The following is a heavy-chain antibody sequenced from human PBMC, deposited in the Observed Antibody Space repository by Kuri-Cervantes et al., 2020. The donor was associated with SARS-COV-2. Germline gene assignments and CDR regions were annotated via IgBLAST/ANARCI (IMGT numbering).Heavy chain of an antibody. D-gene: IGHD6-13*01. CDR1: GGSFSGYY. J-gene: IGHJ4*02. CDR2: INHSGST. Sequence: SETLSLTCAVYGGSFSGYYWSWIRQPPGKGLEWIGEINHSGSTNYNPSLKSRVTISVDTSKNQFSLKLSSVTAADTAVYYCARGPSYSSSWYQTLDYWGQGTLVTVSS. CDR3: ARGPSYSSSWYQTLDY. V-gene: IGHV4-34*01.